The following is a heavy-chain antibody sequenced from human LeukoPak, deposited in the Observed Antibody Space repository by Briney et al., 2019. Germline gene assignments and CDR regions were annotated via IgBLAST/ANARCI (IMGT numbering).Heavy chain of an antibody. CDR1: GFTFSSYG. CDR3: AREIGAAAGSPGTVWFDP. D-gene: IGHD6-13*01. V-gene: IGHV3-30*19. Sequence: GGSLRLSCAASGFTFSSYGMHWVRQAPGKGLEWVAVIWYDGSNKYYADSVKGRFTISRDNSKNTLYLQMNSLRAEDTAVYYCAREIGAAAGSPGTVWFDPWGQGTLVTVSS. CDR2: IWYDGSNK. J-gene: IGHJ5*02.